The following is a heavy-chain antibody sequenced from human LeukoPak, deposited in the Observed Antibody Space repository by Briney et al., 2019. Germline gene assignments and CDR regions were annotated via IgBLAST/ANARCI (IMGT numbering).Heavy chain of an antibody. CDR2: ISYDGSNK. J-gene: IGHJ4*02. CDR1: GFTFSSYG. V-gene: IGHV3-30*18. CDR3: AKDDPTTGTTPFVMDY. Sequence: AGGSLRLSCAASGFTFSSYGMHWVRQAPGKGLEWVAVISYDGSNKYYADSVKGRFTISRDNSKNTLYLQMNSLRAKDTAVYYCAKDDPTTGTTPFVMDYWGQGTLVTVSS. D-gene: IGHD1-1*01.